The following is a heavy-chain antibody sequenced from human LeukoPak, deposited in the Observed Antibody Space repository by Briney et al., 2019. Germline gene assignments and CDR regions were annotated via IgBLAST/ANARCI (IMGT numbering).Heavy chain of an antibody. J-gene: IGHJ6*02. CDR1: GFTFSSYT. CDR2: ISGGGGDT. Sequence: GGSLRLSCAASGFTFSSYTMTWVRQPPGKGLEWVSSISGGGGDTYYADSVKGRFTISRDNSKNTLYLEMNSLRAEDTAAYYCAKVRVKGYYYGMGVWGQGTTVTVSS. D-gene: IGHD4-11*01. V-gene: IGHV3-23*01. CDR3: AKVRVKGYYYGMGV.